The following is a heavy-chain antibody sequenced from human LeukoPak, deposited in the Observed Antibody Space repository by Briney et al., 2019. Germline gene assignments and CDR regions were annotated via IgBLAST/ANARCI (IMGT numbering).Heavy chain of an antibody. Sequence: PSETLSLTCAVYGWSFNDYYWTWIRQPPGKGLEWIGEINHSGNTNYNPSLKSRVTISVDTSKNQVSLKVTSVTVADTAVYYCARGLGVVVRDGFDIWGQGTTVTVSS. D-gene: IGHD3-22*01. V-gene: IGHV4-34*01. CDR2: INHSGNT. CDR1: GWSFNDYY. CDR3: ARGLGVVVRDGFDI. J-gene: IGHJ3*02.